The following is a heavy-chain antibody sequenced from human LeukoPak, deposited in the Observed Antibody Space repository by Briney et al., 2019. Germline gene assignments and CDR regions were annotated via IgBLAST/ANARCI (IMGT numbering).Heavy chain of an antibody. CDR2: ISGSGGST. V-gene: IGHV3-23*01. CDR3: AKPGGRIVGATPFDY. D-gene: IGHD1-26*01. J-gene: IGHJ4*02. Sequence: GGSLRLSCAASGFAFSNYWMTWVRQAPGKGLEWVSAISGSGGSTYYADSVKGRFTISRDNSKNTLYLQMNSLRAEDTAVYYCAKPGGRIVGATPFDYWGQGTLVTVSS. CDR1: GFAFSNYW.